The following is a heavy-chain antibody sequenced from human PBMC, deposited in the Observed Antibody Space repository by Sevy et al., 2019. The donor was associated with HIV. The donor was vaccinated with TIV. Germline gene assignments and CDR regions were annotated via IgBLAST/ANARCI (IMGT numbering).Heavy chain of an antibody. Sequence: SETLSLTCAVYGVSFSGYYWSWIRQPPGKGLEWIGEINHSGGTNYNPSLKSRVTISADTSKNQFSLKLNSVTAADTAVYYCARHCTGSSCSHAFDIWGQGTMVTVSS. CDR1: GVSFSGYY. V-gene: IGHV4-34*01. CDR2: INHSGGT. J-gene: IGHJ3*02. CDR3: ARHCTGSSCSHAFDI. D-gene: IGHD2-15*01.